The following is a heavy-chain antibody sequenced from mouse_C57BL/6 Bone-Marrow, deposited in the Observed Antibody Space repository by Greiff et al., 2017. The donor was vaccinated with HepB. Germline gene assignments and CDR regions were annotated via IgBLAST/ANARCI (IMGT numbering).Heavy chain of an antibody. D-gene: IGHD2-3*01. CDR1: GFSLSTSGMG. CDR2: IYWDDDK. Sequence: QVTLKESGPGILQSSQTLSLTCSFSGFSLSTSGMGVSWIRQPSGKGLEWLAHIYWDDDKRYNPSLKSRLTISKDTSRNQVFLKITSVDTADTATYYCARMDGYYDWFAYWGQGTLVTVSA. V-gene: IGHV8-12*01. J-gene: IGHJ3*01. CDR3: ARMDGYYDWFAY.